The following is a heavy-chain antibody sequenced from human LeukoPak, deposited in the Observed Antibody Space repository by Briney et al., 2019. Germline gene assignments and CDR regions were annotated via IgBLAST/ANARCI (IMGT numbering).Heavy chain of an antibody. CDR2: INHSGST. J-gene: IGHJ4*02. D-gene: IGHD3-10*01. V-gene: IGHV4-34*01. Sequence: SETLSLTCAVYGGSFSGYYWSWIRQPPGKGLEWIGEINHSGSTNYNPSLKSRVTISVDTSKNQFSLKLSSVTAADTALYFCARRYYYGSKSFDYWGQGTQVAVSA. CDR1: GGSFSGYY. CDR3: ARRYYYGSKSFDY.